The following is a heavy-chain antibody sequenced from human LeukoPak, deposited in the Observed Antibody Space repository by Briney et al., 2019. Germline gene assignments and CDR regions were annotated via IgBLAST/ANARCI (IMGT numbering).Heavy chain of an antibody. CDR3: ARDMGGYYYDILTGYSWYY. V-gene: IGHV3-48*03. CDR2: ISSSGSTI. D-gene: IGHD3-9*01. CDR1: GFTFSSYE. Sequence: GGSLRLSCAASGFTFSSYEMNWVRQAPGKGLEWVSYISSSGSTIYYADSVKGRFTISRDNAKNSLYLQMNSLRAEDTAVYYCARDMGGYYYDILTGYSWYYWGQGTLVTVSS. J-gene: IGHJ4*02.